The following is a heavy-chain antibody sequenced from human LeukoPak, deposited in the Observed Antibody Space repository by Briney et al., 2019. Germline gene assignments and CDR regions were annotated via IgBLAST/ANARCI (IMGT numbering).Heavy chain of an antibody. Sequence: PGGSLRLSCAASGFTFSSYSMNWVRQAPWKGLEWVSSISSSSSYIYYADSVKGRFTISKDNAKNSLYLQMNSLRAEDTAVYYCARDLQWPTTKYGMDVWGQGTTVTVSS. CDR3: ARDLQWPTTKYGMDV. J-gene: IGHJ6*02. D-gene: IGHD6-19*01. CDR1: GFTFSSYS. CDR2: ISSSSSYI. V-gene: IGHV3-21*01.